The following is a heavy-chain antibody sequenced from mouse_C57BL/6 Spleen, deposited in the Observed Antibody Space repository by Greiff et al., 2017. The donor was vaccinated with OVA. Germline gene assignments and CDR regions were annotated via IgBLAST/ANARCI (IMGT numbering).Heavy chain of an antibody. J-gene: IGHJ1*03. CDR2: IDPNSGGT. CDR3: ARTLYYGSSHGYFDV. Sequence: QVQLQQSGAELVKPGASVKLSCKASGYTFTSYWMHWVKQRPGRGLEWIGRIDPNSGGTKYNEKFKSKATLTVDKPSSTAYMQLSSLTSADSAVYYCARTLYYGSSHGYFDVWGTGTTVTVSS. D-gene: IGHD1-1*01. V-gene: IGHV1-72*01. CDR1: GYTFTSYW.